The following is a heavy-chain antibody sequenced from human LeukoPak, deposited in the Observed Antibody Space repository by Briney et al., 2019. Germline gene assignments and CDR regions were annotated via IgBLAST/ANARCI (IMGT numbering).Heavy chain of an antibody. V-gene: IGHV4-34*01. Sequence: SETLSLTCAVYGGSFSGYYWSWIRQPPGKGLEWIGEINHSGSTNYNPSLKSRVTISVDTSKNQFSLKLSSVTAADTAVYFCARDGSPPHYYYYYMDVWGKGTTVTVSS. CDR1: GGSFSGYY. CDR3: ARDGSPPHYYYYYMDV. J-gene: IGHJ6*03. CDR2: INHSGST.